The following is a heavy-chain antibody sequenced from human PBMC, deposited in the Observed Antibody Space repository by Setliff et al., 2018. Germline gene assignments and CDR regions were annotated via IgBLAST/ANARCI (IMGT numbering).Heavy chain of an antibody. CDR2: ISVYNGKT. D-gene: IGHD2-21*01. J-gene: IGHJ4*02. Sequence: ASVKVSCKASGYTFTSYGFSWVRQAPGQGLEWMGWISVYNGKTKYAQKFQGRVTMTTDTSTRTAYLEVTSLRSDDTAVYYCATEKFPGDWGDYWGQGTLVTVSS. CDR1: GYTFTSYG. CDR3: ATEKFPGDWGDY. V-gene: IGHV1-18*01.